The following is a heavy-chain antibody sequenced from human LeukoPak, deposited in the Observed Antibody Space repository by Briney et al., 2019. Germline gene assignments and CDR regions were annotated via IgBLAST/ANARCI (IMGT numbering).Heavy chain of an antibody. CDR3: ARRPAFYFDY. J-gene: IGHJ4*02. CDR2: IYPADSDT. Sequence: GESLQISCQISGYIFTTYWIAWVRRMPGKGLEWMGVIYPADSDTKYSPSFQGQVTFSVDKSISTAYLQWNSLKASDTAIYYCARRPAFYFDYWGQGTLVTVSS. CDR1: GYIFTTYW. D-gene: IGHD6-6*01. V-gene: IGHV5-51*01.